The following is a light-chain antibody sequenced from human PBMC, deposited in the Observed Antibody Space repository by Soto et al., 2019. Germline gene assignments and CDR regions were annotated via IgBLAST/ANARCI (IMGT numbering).Light chain of an antibody. CDR2: DAS. CDR1: QSIGTW. Sequence: IQMTQAPSTLPASVGDRVTITCRARQSIGTWLAWYQQRPGKAPKLLIYDASTLEGGVPSRFSGSGSGTELTLAFSSLQPDDLATDYCQQYNSYPLTFGGGTKVEIK. CDR3: QQYNSYPLT. V-gene: IGKV1-5*01. J-gene: IGKJ4*01.